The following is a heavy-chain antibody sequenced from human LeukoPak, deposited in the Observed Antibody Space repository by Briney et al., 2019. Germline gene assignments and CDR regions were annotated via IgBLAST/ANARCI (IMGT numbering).Heavy chain of an antibody. CDR3: AREVSNSGSYKGVRAFDI. Sequence: SSETLSLTCTVSGGSISSYYWSWIRQPPGKGLEWIGYIYYSGSTNYNPSLKSRVTISVDTSKNQFSLKLSSVTAADTAVYYCAREVSNSGSYKGVRAFDIWGQGTMVTVSS. V-gene: IGHV4-59*01. CDR1: GGSISSYY. D-gene: IGHD1-26*01. J-gene: IGHJ3*02. CDR2: IYYSGST.